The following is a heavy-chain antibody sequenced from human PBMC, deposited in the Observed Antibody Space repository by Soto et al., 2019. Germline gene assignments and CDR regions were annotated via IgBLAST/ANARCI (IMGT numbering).Heavy chain of an antibody. D-gene: IGHD3-10*01. CDR3: ARDIRVRGVVYYSYYYGMDV. CDR2: INSDGSTI. V-gene: IGHV3-74*01. J-gene: IGHJ6*02. CDR1: GFTFRNYW. Sequence: EVQLVESGGGLVQPGGSLRLSCAVSGFTFRNYWMHWVRQAPGKGLVWVSRINSDGSTISYADSVKGRFTISRDNAKNTLYLQMNSLRAEDTAVYYCARDIRVRGVVYYSYYYGMDVWGQGTTVTVSS.